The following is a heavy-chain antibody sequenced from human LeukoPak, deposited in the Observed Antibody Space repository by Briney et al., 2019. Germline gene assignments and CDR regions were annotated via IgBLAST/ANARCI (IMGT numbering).Heavy chain of an antibody. CDR3: GRDPNGDYVGAFEF. Sequence: QPGGSLRLSCAASGFTLSTYGMTWVRQAPGKGLEWVSSIRGSGDYTDYADSVRGRFTISRDNSKNTLHLHMNSLSAEDTAVYFCGRDPNGDYVGAFEFWGQGTLVTVSS. CDR1: GFTLSTYG. J-gene: IGHJ3*01. CDR2: IRGSGDYT. D-gene: IGHD4-17*01. V-gene: IGHV3-23*01.